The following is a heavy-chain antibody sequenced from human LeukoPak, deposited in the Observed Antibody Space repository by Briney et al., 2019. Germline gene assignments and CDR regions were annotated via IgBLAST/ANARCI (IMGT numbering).Heavy chain of an antibody. CDR3: AATLLSSGWYPPFDY. J-gene: IGHJ4*02. Sequence: SQTLSLTCAISGDSVSSNSAAWHWIRQSPSRGLEWLGRTHYRSKWYNDYAVSVKSRITINPDTSKNQFSLQLNSVTPEDTAVYYCAATLLSSGWYPPFDYWGQGTLVTVSS. V-gene: IGHV6-1*01. CDR2: THYRSKWYN. CDR1: GDSVSSNSAA. D-gene: IGHD6-19*01.